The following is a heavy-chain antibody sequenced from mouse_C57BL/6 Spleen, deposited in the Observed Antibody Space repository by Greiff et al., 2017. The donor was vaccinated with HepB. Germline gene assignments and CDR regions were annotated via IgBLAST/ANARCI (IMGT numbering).Heavy chain of an antibody. CDR3: ARRGLVYYYGSSSYWYFDV. Sequence: QVQLQQPGAELVKPGASVKMSCKASGYTFTSYWITWVKQRPGQGLEWIGDIYPGSGSTNYNEKFKSKATLTVDTSSSTAYMQLSSLTSEDSAVYYCARRGLVYYYGSSSYWYFDVWGTGTTVTVSS. J-gene: IGHJ1*03. V-gene: IGHV1-55*01. CDR2: IYPGSGST. CDR1: GYTFTSYW. D-gene: IGHD1-1*01.